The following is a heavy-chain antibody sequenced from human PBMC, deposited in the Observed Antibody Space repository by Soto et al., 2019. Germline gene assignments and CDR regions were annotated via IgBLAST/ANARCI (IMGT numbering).Heavy chain of an antibody. V-gene: IGHV4-59*01. CDR1: GGSISSYY. D-gene: IGHD6-19*01. J-gene: IGHJ4*02. Sequence: QVQLQESGPGLVKPSETLSLTCTVSGGSISSYYWSWIRQPPGKGLEWIGYIYYSGSTNYNPSLKSRVNMSVDTSKNQFSLKLSSVTAADTAVYYCASTAHSSGWYSGGFDYWGQGTLVTVSS. CDR2: IYYSGST. CDR3: ASTAHSSGWYSGGFDY.